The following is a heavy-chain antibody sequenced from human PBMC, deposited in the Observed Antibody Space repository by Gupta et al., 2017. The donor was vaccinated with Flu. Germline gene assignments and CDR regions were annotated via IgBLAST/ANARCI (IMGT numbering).Heavy chain of an antibody. Sequence: QLTLKESGPTLLRPTQPLPLTCTFSPLSLSTRGVGVGWIRQPPGKALEWLALIYWDDDKPYSPTRNSRITITKDTYKNQGVLKMTTMAHVDPDTYYCVHRGPTEDRDRGWFDHWGQGTLVTVSS. CDR2: IYWDDDK. J-gene: IGHJ5*02. V-gene: IGHV2-5*02. CDR1: PLSLSTRGVG. D-gene: IGHD3-22*01. CDR3: VHRGPTEDRDRGWFDH.